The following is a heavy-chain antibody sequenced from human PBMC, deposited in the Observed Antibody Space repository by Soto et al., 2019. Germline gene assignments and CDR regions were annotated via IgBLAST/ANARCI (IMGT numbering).Heavy chain of an antibody. J-gene: IGHJ3*02. CDR3: GRYSGTGTAVFDN. CDR1: GGSISSGGYS. Sequence: PSETLSLTCAVSGGSISSGGYSWSWIRQPPGKGLEWIGYIYHSGSTNYNPSLKSRVTISVDRSKNQFSLKLSSVTAADTAVYYCGRYSGTGTAVFDNWGQGTLVTVSS. D-gene: IGHD2-8*02. V-gene: IGHV4-30-2*01. CDR2: IYHSGST.